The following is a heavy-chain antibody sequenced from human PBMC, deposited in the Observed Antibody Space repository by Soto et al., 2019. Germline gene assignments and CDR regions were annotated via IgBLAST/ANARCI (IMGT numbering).Heavy chain of an antibody. J-gene: IGHJ6*02. CDR1: GFTFSSYW. CDR2: INSDESST. Sequence: GGSLRLSCAASGFTFSSYWMHWVRQAPGKGLVWVSRINSDESSTSYADSVKGRFTISRDNAKDTLYLQMNSLRAEDTAVYFCARVTIGGSRYFGMDVCGQGTTVTVSS. CDR3: ARVTIGGSRYFGMDV. D-gene: IGHD3-16*01. V-gene: IGHV3-74*01.